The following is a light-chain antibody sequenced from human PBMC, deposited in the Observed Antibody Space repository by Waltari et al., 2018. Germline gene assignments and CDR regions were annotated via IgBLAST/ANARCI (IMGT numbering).Light chain of an antibody. J-gene: IGLJ3*02. Sequence: QSVLTQPPSVSAAPGQRVTISCSGSSSNIENTYVSWYQQVPGTAPQLLIYDKNTRASGILHRFSGSKSRTSATPDITGLQTGDEADYYCGAWDTSLSTVMFGGGTKLTVL. V-gene: IGLV1-51*01. CDR3: GAWDTSLSTVM. CDR1: SSNIENTY. CDR2: DKN.